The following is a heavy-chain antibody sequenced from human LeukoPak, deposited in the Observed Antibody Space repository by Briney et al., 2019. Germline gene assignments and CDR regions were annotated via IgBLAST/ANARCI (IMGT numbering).Heavy chain of an antibody. D-gene: IGHD4-17*01. CDR1: GFTFSSYA. CDR3: TRGRYYFDY. Sequence: GGSLRLSCAASGFTFSSYAMSWVRQAPGKGLVWVSRIDSGVSSTIYADSVKGRFTISRDNAKNTLYLQMNSLRAEDTAVYYCTRGRYYFDYWGREPWSPSPQ. CDR2: IDSGVSST. J-gene: IGHJ4*02. V-gene: IGHV3-74*01.